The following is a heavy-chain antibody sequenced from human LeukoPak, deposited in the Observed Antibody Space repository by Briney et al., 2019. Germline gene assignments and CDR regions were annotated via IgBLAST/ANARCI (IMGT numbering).Heavy chain of an antibody. CDR3: ARNIVDIVATTCDDAFDI. D-gene: IGHD5-12*01. CDR2: INHSGST. Sequence: SETLSLTCAVYGGSFSGYYWSWIRQPPGKGLEWIGEINHSGSTNYNPSLKSRVTISVDTSKNQFSLKLSSVTAADTAVYYCARNIVDIVATTCDDAFDIWGQGTMVTVSS. V-gene: IGHV4-34*01. CDR1: GGSFSGYY. J-gene: IGHJ3*02.